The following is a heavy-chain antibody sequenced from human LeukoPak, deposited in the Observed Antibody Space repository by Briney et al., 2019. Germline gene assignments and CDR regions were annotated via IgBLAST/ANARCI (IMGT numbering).Heavy chain of an antibody. J-gene: IGHJ6*03. V-gene: IGHV4-39*07. Sequence: PETLSLTCTVSGGSISSSSYYWGWIRQPPGKGLEWIGSIYYSGSTYYNPSLKSRVTISVDTSKNQFSLKLSSVTAADTAVYYCARDSKGYRYGYRGGYYDYYYMDVWGKGTTVTVSS. CDR1: GGSISSSSYY. CDR2: IYYSGST. D-gene: IGHD5-18*01. CDR3: ARDSKGYRYGYRGGYYDYYYMDV.